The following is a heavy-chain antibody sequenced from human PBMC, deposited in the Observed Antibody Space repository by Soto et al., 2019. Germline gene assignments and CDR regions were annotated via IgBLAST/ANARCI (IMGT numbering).Heavy chain of an antibody. CDR1: GFTFSNYG. Sequence: GGSLRLSCAVSGFTFSNYGMHWVRQAPGKGLEWVAVISYDGISKYSVDSVRGRFTISRDESKNTVYLQMNSLRTEDTAVYYCANDRVDRTRVNAMDVWGQGTTVTVSS. D-gene: IGHD5-12*01. V-gene: IGHV3-30*18. CDR2: ISYDGISK. J-gene: IGHJ6*02. CDR3: ANDRVDRTRVNAMDV.